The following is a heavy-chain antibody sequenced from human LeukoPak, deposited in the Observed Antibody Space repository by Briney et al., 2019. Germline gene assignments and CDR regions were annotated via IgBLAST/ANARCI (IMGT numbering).Heavy chain of an antibody. CDR2: IKQDGREK. J-gene: IGHJ4*02. CDR3: ARETAMVSPSFDY. Sequence: GGSLRLSCAASGFTFSSYWMSWVRQAPGKGLEWVANIKQDGREKYYVDSVKGRFTISRDNAKNSLYLQMNSLRAEDTAVYYCARETAMVSPSFDYWGQGTLVTVSS. CDR1: GFTFSSYW. V-gene: IGHV3-7*01. D-gene: IGHD5-18*01.